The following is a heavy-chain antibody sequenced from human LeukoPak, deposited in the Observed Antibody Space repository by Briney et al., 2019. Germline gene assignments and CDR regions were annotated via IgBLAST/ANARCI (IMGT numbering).Heavy chain of an antibody. CDR1: GFTVSAYD. V-gene: IGHV3-49*04. Sequence: GGSLRLSCAVSGFTVSAYDMTWVRQAPGKGLEWVGFIRSKAYGGTTEYAASVKGRFTISRDDSKSIAYLQMNSLKTEDTAVYYCTRDDWYFDLWGRGTLVTVSS. CDR2: IRSKAYGGTT. CDR3: TRDDWYFDL. J-gene: IGHJ2*01.